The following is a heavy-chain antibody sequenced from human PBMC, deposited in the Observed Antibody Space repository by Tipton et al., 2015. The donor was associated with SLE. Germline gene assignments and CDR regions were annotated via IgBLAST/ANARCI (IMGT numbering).Heavy chain of an antibody. CDR1: GGSISSSSHY. V-gene: IGHV4-61*01. J-gene: IGHJ2*01. CDR3: ASYYGGNSDWYFDL. Sequence: TLSLTCTVSGGSISSSSHYWSWIRQPPGKGLEWIGYIYYSGSTNYNPSLKSRVTISVDTSKNQFSLKLSSVTAADTAVYYCASYYGGNSDWYFDLWGRGTLVTVSS. D-gene: IGHD4-23*01. CDR2: IYYSGST.